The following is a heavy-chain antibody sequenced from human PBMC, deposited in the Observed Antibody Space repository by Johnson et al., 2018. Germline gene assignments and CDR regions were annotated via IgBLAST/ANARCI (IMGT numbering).Heavy chain of an antibody. J-gene: IGHJ3*02. V-gene: IGHV3-23*04. CDR3: AKDTASDDYVWGSYQELADSDAFDI. Sequence: VQLVESGGGLVQPGGSLRLSCAASGFTFSSYAMSWVRQAPGKGLEWVSAISGSGGSTYYADSVKGRFTISRDNSKNTRYLQMNSLRAEDTAVYYCAKDTASDDYVWGSYQELADSDAFDIGGQGTMVTVSS. D-gene: IGHD3-16*01. CDR2: ISGSGGST. CDR1: GFTFSSYA.